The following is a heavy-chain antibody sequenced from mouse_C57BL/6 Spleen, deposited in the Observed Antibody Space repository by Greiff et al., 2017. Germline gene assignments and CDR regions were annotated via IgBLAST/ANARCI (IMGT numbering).Heavy chain of an antibody. D-gene: IGHD1-1*01. J-gene: IGHJ3*01. CDR2: FYPGSGSI. CDR3: ARHEDYYGSSYEAWFAY. CDR1: GYTFTEYT. V-gene: IGHV1-62-2*01. Sequence: QVQLQQSGAELVTPGASVKLSCKASGYTFTEYTIHWVKQRSGQGLEWIGWFYPGSGSIKYNEKFKDKATLTAGKSSSTVYMGLSRLTSEDSAVYFCARHEDYYGSSYEAWFAYWGQGTLVTVSA.